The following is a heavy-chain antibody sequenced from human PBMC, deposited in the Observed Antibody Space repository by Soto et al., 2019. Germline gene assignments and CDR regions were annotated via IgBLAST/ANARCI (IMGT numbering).Heavy chain of an antibody. CDR3: ARDFWRITMVRGAPWPFDY. CDR2: ISAYNGNT. V-gene: IGHV1-18*01. Sequence: ASVKVSCKASGYTFTSYGISWVRQAPGQGLEWMGWISAYNGNTNYAQKLQGRVTMTTDTSTSTAYMELRSLRSDDTAVYYCARDFWRITMVRGAPWPFDYWGQGTLVTVSS. J-gene: IGHJ4*02. D-gene: IGHD3-10*01. CDR1: GYTFTSYG.